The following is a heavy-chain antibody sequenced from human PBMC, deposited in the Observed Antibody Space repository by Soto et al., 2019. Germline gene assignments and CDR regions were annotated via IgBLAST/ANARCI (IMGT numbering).Heavy chain of an antibody. Sequence: QLQLQESGPGLVKPSETLSLTCTVSGGSISSSSYYWGWIRQPPGKGLEWIGSIYYSGSTYYNPSLKSRVTLSVDTSKHHFSLKLSSVTAADTAVYYCARHLFSSGWYLIWGQGTMVTVSS. CDR3: ARHLFSSGWYLI. J-gene: IGHJ3*02. V-gene: IGHV4-39*01. D-gene: IGHD6-19*01. CDR1: GGSISSSSYY. CDR2: IYYSGST.